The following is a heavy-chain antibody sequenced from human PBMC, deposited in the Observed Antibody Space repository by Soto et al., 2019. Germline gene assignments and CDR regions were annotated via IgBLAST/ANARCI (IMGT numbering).Heavy chain of an antibody. J-gene: IGHJ6*03. CDR3: ARALWGGTVTTRYYYYYYYMDV. V-gene: IGHV4-34*01. Sequence: ASETLSLTCAVYGGSFSGYYWSWIRQPPGKGLEWIGEINHSGSTNYNPSLKSRVTISVDTSKNQFSLKLSSVTAADTAVYYCARALWGGTVTTRYYYYYYYMDVWGKGTTVTVSS. CDR2: INHSGST. D-gene: IGHD4-17*01. CDR1: GGSFSGYY.